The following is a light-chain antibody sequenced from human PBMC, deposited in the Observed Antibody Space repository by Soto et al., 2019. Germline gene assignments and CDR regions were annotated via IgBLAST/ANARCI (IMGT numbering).Light chain of an antibody. J-gene: IGKJ2*01. CDR1: QSVSTN. CDR3: QQYDNWPPYT. Sequence: VMTQSPATLSASPGEIATLSCRASQSVSTNLAWYQQKPGQAPRLHIYGASTSATNIPDRFRGSGSGTEFTLTISTLQSEDCAVYYCQQYDNWPPYTFGQGTKLEIK. V-gene: IGKV3-15*01. CDR2: GAS.